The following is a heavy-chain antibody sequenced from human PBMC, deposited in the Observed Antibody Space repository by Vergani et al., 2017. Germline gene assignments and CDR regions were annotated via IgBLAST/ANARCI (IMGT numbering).Heavy chain of an antibody. CDR2: IWYDGSKE. Sequence: QVQLAESGGGVVQPGRSLRLSCAGSGFTLSSHAMHWVRQAPGKGLEWVAFIWYDGSKEYYADSVKGRFTISRDNSKNTLYLQMNNLRAADTAVYYCARSGYCAHGVCYMRYYYYMDVWGKGTAVTVSS. CDR3: ARSGYCAHGVCYMRYYYYMDV. D-gene: IGHD2-8*01. CDR1: GFTLSSHA. V-gene: IGHV3-33*01. J-gene: IGHJ6*03.